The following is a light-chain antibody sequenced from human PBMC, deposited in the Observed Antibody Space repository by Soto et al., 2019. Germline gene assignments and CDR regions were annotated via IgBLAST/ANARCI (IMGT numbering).Light chain of an antibody. CDR1: QSLSTTY. V-gene: IGKV3-20*01. CDR2: AAS. J-gene: IGKJ4*01. CDR3: QQYGSSPLT. Sequence: PGEKGTLSCRASQSLSTTYLSWYQQKAGQAPRLLIYAASSRATGIPDRFSASGSGTDFTLTISRLEPEDFAVYYCQQYGSSPLTFGGGTKVDIK.